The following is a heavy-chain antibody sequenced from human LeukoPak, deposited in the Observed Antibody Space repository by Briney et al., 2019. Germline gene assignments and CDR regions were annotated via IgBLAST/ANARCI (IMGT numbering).Heavy chain of an antibody. Sequence: GSLRLSCAASGFTFSSSGMNWVRQAPGKGLEYVSAISSNGGSTYYANSVKGRFTISRDNSKNTLYLQMGSLRAEDMAVYYCARGIVVPAAKGGFWFDPWGQGTLVTVSS. V-gene: IGHV3-64*01. D-gene: IGHD2-2*01. CDR2: ISSNGGST. CDR3: ARGIVVPAAKGGFWFDP. CDR1: GFTFSSSG. J-gene: IGHJ5*02.